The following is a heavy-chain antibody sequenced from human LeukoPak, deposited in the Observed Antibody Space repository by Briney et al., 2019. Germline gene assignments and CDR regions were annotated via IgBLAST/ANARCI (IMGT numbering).Heavy chain of an antibody. CDR2: ISGSGGGT. D-gene: IGHD3-22*01. CDR1: GITLSNYG. J-gene: IGHJ4*02. Sequence: GGSLRLSCAVSGITLSNYGMSWVRQAPGKGLEWVAGISGSGGGTNYADSVQGRFTISRDNPKNTLYLQMNGLRAEDTAVYFCAKRGVVIRVILVGFHKEAYFFDSWGQGALVTVSS. CDR3: AKRGVVIRVILVGFHKEAYFFDS. V-gene: IGHV3-23*01.